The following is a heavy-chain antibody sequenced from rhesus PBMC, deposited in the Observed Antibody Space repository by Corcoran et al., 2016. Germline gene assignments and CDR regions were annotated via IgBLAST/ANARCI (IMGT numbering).Heavy chain of an antibody. V-gene: IGHV4-80*01. CDR2: INGNSGSN. Sequence: QVQLQESGPGLVKPSETLSLTCAVSGGSFSSYWWSWIRQPPGKGREGIWEINGNSGSNNSNPSLKSRVTISKDASKNQFSLKLSSVTAADTAVYYCARGGQRLVYGLDSWGQGVVVTVSS. D-gene: IGHD6-31*01. CDR1: GGSFSSYW. CDR3: ARGGQRLVYGLDS. J-gene: IGHJ6*01.